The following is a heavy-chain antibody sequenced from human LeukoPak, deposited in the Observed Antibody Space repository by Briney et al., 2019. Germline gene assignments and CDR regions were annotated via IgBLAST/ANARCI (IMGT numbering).Heavy chain of an antibody. V-gene: IGHV3-21*01. D-gene: IGHD3-16*01. J-gene: IGHJ4*02. CDR1: GFTFSSYS. Sequence: GGSLRLSCAASGFTFSSYSMNWVRQAPGKGLEWVSSISSSSSYIYYADSVRGRFTISRDNAKNSLYLQMNSLRAEDTAVYYCARAVITFGGVSYFDSWGQGTLVTVSS. CDR3: ARAVITFGGVSYFDS. CDR2: ISSSSSYI.